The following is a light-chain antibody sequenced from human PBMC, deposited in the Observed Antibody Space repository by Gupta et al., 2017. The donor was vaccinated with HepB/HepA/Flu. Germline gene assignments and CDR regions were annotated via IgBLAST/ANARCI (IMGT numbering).Light chain of an antibody. J-gene: IGLJ3*02. V-gene: IGLV3-1*01. CDR2: QDS. CDR3: QAWDSSTVE. CDR1: KLGDKY. Sequence: SYELTQPPLVSVSPGQTASITCSGDKLGDKYACWYQQKPGQSPVLVIYQDSKRPSGIPERFSGSNSGNTATLTISGTQAMDEADYYCQAWDSSTVEFGGGTKLTVL.